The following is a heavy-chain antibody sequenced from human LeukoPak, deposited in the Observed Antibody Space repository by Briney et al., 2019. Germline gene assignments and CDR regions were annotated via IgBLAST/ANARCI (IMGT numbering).Heavy chain of an antibody. Sequence: SETLSLTCTVSGGSISSGSYYWSWIRQPAGKGLEWIGRIYTSGSTNYNPSLKSRVTISVDTSKNQFSLKLSSVTAADTAVYYCANIAVAGPKDFDYWGQGTLVTVSS. J-gene: IGHJ4*02. CDR3: ANIAVAGPKDFDY. D-gene: IGHD6-19*01. CDR2: IYTSGST. V-gene: IGHV4-61*02. CDR1: GGSISSGSYY.